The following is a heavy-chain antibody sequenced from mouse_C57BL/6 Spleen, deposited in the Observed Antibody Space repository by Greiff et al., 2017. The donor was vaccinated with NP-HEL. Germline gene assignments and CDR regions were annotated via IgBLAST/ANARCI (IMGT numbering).Heavy chain of an antibody. CDR2: INPSTGGT. Sequence: EVKLLESGPELVKPGASVKISCKASGYSFTGYYMNCVKQSPDKSLEWIGEINPSTGGTTYNQKFKAKATLTVDKSSSTAYMQLKSLTSEDSAVYYCARSPYSNYAMDYWGQGTSVTVSS. CDR3: ARSPYSNYAMDY. D-gene: IGHD2-5*01. V-gene: IGHV1-42*01. CDR1: GYSFTGYY. J-gene: IGHJ4*01.